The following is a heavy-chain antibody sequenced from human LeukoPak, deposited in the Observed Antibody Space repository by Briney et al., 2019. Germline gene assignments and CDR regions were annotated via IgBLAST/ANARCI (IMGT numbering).Heavy chain of an antibody. CDR3: ARVVETAIRVVWFDP. Sequence: PSETLSLTCTVSGGSISGYYWNWIRQPPGKGLEWFGYIYYSWSTNYNPSLKSRVTISVDTSKNQFSLKLSSVTAADTAVYYCARVVETAIRVVWFDPWGQGTLVTVSS. J-gene: IGHJ5*02. D-gene: IGHD2-21*02. V-gene: IGHV4-59*01. CDR2: IYYSWST. CDR1: GGSISGYY.